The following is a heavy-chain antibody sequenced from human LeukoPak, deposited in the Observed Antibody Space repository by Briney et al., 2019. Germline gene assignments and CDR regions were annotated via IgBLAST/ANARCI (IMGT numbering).Heavy chain of an antibody. Sequence: GGSLRLSCAASGFTFSTYAMGWVGQAPGKGLEWVSGISGRGSSTYYSDSVKGRFTISRDNSRNTLYLQMNSLRAEDTAVYYCARDAVDTANAVWGQGTTVTVSS. D-gene: IGHD5-18*01. J-gene: IGHJ6*02. CDR1: GFTFSTYA. CDR2: ISGRGSST. V-gene: IGHV3-23*01. CDR3: ARDAVDTANAV.